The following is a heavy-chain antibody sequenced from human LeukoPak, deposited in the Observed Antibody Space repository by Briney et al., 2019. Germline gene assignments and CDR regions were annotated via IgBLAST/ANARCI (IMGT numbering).Heavy chain of an antibody. Sequence: PSETLSLTCTVSGGSISSSSYYWGWIRQPPGKGLEWIGYIYYSGSTNYNPSLKSRGTISVDTSKNQFSLKLSSVTAADTAVYYCARELKRSYYYYMDVWGKGTTVTVSS. V-gene: IGHV4-61*01. CDR1: GGSISSSSYY. J-gene: IGHJ6*03. CDR2: IYYSGST. CDR3: ARELKRSYYYYMDV.